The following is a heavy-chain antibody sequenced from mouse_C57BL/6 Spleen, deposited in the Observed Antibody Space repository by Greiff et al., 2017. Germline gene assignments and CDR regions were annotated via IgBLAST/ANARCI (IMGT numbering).Heavy chain of an antibody. V-gene: IGHV1-85*01. CDR3: ARRGAFGYFDV. Sequence: QVQLQQSGPELVKPGASVKLSCKASGYTFTSYDINWVKQRPGQGLEWIGWIYPRDGSPKYNEKFKGKATLTVDTSSSTAYMELHSLTSEDSAVYFCARRGAFGYFDVWGTGTTVTVSS. CDR2: IYPRDGSP. CDR1: GYTFTSYD. J-gene: IGHJ1*03. D-gene: IGHD3-1*01.